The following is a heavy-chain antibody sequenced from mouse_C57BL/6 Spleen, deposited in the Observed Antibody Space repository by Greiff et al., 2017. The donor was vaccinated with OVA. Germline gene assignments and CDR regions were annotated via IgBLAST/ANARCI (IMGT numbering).Heavy chain of an antibody. J-gene: IGHJ3*01. CDR2: IYPGSGST. CDR3: AREGYYYGSSYWFAY. Sequence: QVQLQQPGAELVKPGASVKMSCKASGYTFTSYWITWVKQRPGQGLEWIGDIYPGSGSTNYNEKFQSKATLTVDTSSSTAYMQLSSLTSEDSAVYYCAREGYYYGSSYWFAYWGQGTLVTVSA. CDR1: GYTFTSYW. D-gene: IGHD1-1*01. V-gene: IGHV1-55*01.